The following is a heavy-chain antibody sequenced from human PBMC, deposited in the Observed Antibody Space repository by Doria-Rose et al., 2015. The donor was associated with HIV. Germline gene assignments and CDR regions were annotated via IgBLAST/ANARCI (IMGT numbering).Heavy chain of an antibody. J-gene: IGHJ4*02. CDR3: ARMGSYRELDY. D-gene: IGHD3-3*01. CDR2: TYYTGTS. V-gene: IGHV4-31*02. Sequence: GASVSSRGYYWNWIRPVPGKGLESLGYTYYTGTSDYSPSLKSRLNMAVDTSKNQFSLKLGFVTVADTAVYYCARMGSYRELDYWGQGALVIVSA. CDR1: GASVSSRGYY.